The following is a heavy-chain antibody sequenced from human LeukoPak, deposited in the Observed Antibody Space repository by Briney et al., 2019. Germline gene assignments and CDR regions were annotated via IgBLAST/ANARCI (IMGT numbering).Heavy chain of an antibody. Sequence: GESLKISCKGSGNSFTSYWISWVRQMPGKGLEWMGRIDPSDSYTNYSPSFQGHVTISADKSISTAYLQWSSLKASDTAMYYCARRGPSQSTSEYYFDYWGQGTLVTVSS. D-gene: IGHD2-2*01. CDR3: ARRGPSQSTSEYYFDY. CDR1: GNSFTSYW. V-gene: IGHV5-10-1*01. J-gene: IGHJ4*02. CDR2: IDPSDSYT.